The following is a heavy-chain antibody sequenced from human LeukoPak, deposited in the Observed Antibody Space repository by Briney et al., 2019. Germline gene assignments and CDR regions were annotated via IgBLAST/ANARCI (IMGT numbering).Heavy chain of an antibody. Sequence: ASVKVSCKVSGYTLTELSMHWVRQAPGKGLEWMGGFDPEDGETTYAQKFQGRVTMTEDTSTDTAYMELSSLSSEDTAVYYCATATHHSYMDVWGKGTTVTVSS. V-gene: IGHV1-24*01. CDR3: ATATHHSYMDV. CDR2: FDPEDGET. CDR1: GYTLTELS. J-gene: IGHJ6*03.